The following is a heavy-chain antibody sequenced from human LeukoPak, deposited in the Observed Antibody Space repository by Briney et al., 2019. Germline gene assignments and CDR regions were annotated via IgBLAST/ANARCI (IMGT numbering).Heavy chain of an antibody. J-gene: IGHJ6*03. V-gene: IGHV4-34*01. Sequence: SETLSLTCTVSGESFCGYYWTWIRQPPGKGLEWIGEINHSGSARYNPSLKSRLTISVETPKNKFSLELNSVTAADTAVYYCARGRWSPNDSDSSSYSGGYYYLDVWGRGTTVSVSS. CDR3: ARGRWSPNDSDSSSYSGGYYYLDV. D-gene: IGHD3-22*01. CDR2: INHSGSA. CDR1: GESFCGYY.